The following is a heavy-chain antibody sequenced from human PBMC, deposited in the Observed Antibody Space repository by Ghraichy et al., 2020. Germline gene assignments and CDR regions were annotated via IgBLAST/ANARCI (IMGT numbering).Heavy chain of an antibody. CDR3: ARGSDEVPLAVAGTAGFDY. D-gene: IGHD6-19*01. CDR2: INHSGST. Sequence: SETLSLTCAVYGGSFSGYYWSWIRQPPGKGLEWIGEINHSGSTNYNPSLKSRVTISVDTSKNQFSLKLSSVTAADTAVYYCARGSDEVPLAVAGTAGFDYWGQGTLVTVSS. CDR1: GGSFSGYY. J-gene: IGHJ4*02. V-gene: IGHV4-34*01.